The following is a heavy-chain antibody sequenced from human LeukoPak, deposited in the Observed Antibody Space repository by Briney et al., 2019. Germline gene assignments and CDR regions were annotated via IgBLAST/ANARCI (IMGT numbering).Heavy chain of an antibody. CDR3: ARSHYDFWSGYSAGFDP. D-gene: IGHD3-3*01. V-gene: IGHV3-21*01. Sequence: GGSLRLSCAASGFTFSSYSMNWVRQAPGKGLEWVSSISSSSSYIYYADSVKGRFTISRDNAKTSLYLQMNSLRAEDTAVYYCARSHYDFWSGYSAGFDPWGQGTLVTVSS. CDR1: GFTFSSYS. J-gene: IGHJ5*02. CDR2: ISSSSSYI.